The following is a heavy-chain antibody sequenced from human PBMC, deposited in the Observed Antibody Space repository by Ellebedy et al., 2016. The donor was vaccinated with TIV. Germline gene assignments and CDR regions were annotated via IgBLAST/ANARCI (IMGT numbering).Heavy chain of an antibody. V-gene: IGHV1-46*01. CDR2: INPTGGST. CDR3: ASRSRSGLVAVGNDYYAMDV. CDR1: GYTFTTFN. D-gene: IGHD6-13*01. J-gene: IGHJ6*02. Sequence: ASVKVSXKASGYTFTTFNMHWVRQAPGQGLEWMGIINPTGGSTTYAQKFQGRVTMTRDTSTSTVYMELSSLRSEDTAVYYCASRSRSGLVAVGNDYYAMDVWGQGTTVTVSS.